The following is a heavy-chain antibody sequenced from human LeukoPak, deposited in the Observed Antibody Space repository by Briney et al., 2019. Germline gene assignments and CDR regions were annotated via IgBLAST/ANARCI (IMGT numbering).Heavy chain of an antibody. CDR2: INPNSGGT. Sequence: ASVKVSCKTSGYTFTGYYMHWVRQAPGQGLEWMGWINPNSGGTNYAQKFQGRVTMTRDTSISTAYMDLSRLRSDDTAVYYCARGSIVGATFDYFDYWGQGTLVTVSS. CDR3: ARGSIVGATFDYFDY. V-gene: IGHV1-2*02. D-gene: IGHD1-26*01. J-gene: IGHJ4*02. CDR1: GYTFTGYY.